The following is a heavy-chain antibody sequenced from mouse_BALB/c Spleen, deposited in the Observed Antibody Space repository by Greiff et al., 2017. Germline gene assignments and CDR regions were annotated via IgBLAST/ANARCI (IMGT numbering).Heavy chain of an antibody. D-gene: IGHD2-13*01. CDR3: ARGGERDCFDY. V-gene: IGHV5-4*02. Sequence: EVQLVESGGGLVKPGGSLKLSCAASGFTFSDYYMYWVRQTPEKRLEWVATISDCGSYTYYPDSVKGRFTIARDNATNNLYLQMSSLKSEDTSMYYCARGGERDCFDYWGQGTTLTVSS. CDR2: ISDCGSYT. CDR1: GFTFSDYY. J-gene: IGHJ2*01.